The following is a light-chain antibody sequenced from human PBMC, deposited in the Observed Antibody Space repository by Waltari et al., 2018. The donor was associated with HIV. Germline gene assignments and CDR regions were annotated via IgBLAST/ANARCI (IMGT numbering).Light chain of an antibody. CDR2: DYT. CDR3: QVWDTSSDHVI. Sequence: SFVLTQPPSVSVAPGQTARISCGGNNIGSKKVQWYQQKPGQAPVVVVHDYTDRPSGIPERFSGSNSGNTATLTISRVEVGDEADYHCQVWDTSSDHVIFGGGTKLTVL. CDR1: NIGSKK. J-gene: IGLJ2*01. V-gene: IGLV3-21*02.